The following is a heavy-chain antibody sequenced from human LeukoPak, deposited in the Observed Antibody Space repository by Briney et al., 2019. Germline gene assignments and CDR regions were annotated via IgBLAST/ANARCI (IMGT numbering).Heavy chain of an antibody. CDR1: GGSLSSSSYY. CDR3: ARLGSSEAEIDY. Sequence: SETLSLTCTVSGGSLSSSSYYWAWIRQPPGKGLEWIASIYKSGTTYYNPSFTSRVTMSVDTSKNQFSQTLSSVTAADTAVYYCARLGSSEAEIDYWGQGTLSPSPQ. CDR2: IYKSGTT. V-gene: IGHV4-39*01. J-gene: IGHJ4*02. D-gene: IGHD6-19*01.